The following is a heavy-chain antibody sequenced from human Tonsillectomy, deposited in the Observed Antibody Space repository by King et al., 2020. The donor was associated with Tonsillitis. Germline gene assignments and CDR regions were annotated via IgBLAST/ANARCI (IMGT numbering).Heavy chain of an antibody. CDR2: IRGKPYGETT. CDR1: GFTFGDYT. V-gene: IGHV3-49*04. CDR3: TRVVRSSSWTFDYYYYMDV. Sequence: VQLVESGGGLVQPGRSLRLSCTASGFTFGDYTMNWVRQAPEKGLEWVGFIRGKPYGETTEYAASVKGRFTISRDDSKSTAYLQMNSLKTEDTAVYYCTRVVRSSSWTFDYYYYMDVWGDGTTVTVSS. D-gene: IGHD6-13*01. J-gene: IGHJ6*03.